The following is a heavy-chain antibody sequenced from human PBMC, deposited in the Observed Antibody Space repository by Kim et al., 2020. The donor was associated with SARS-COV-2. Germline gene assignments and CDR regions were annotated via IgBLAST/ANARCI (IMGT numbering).Heavy chain of an antibody. CDR1: GGSINNYY. Sequence: SETLSLTCTVSGGSINNYYWTWIRQPPGKGLEWIGYISYNGNTNYNPSLKSRITISVDTSKNQSSLRLSSVTAADTAVYYCARVSRSSADWGQGTLVTVS. D-gene: IGHD6-6*01. J-gene: IGHJ4*02. V-gene: IGHV4-59*13. CDR2: ISYNGNT. CDR3: ARVSRSSAD.